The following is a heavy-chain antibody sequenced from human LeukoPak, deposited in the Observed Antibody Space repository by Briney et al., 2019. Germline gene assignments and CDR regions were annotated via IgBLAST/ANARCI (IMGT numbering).Heavy chain of an antibody. D-gene: IGHD2-2*01. Sequence: SETLSLTCTVSGGSISSYYWSWIWQPPGKGLEWIGYIYYSGSTNYNPSLKSRVTISVDTSKNQFSLKLSSVTAADTAVYYCARVKYQRYYYGMDVWGQGTTVTVSS. V-gene: IGHV4-59*01. J-gene: IGHJ6*02. CDR1: GGSISSYY. CDR3: ARVKYQRYYYGMDV. CDR2: IYYSGST.